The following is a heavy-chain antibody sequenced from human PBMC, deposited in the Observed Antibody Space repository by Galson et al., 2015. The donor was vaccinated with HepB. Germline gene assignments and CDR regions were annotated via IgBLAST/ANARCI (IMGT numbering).Heavy chain of an antibody. CDR2: IKEDGSER. V-gene: IGHV3-7*03. J-gene: IGHJ4*02. Sequence: SLRLSCAASGFIFPNVWLTWVRQVPGKGLEWVASIKEDGSERPYVASVKGRFTISRDNAKSSVSLQMDSLRAEDTAVYYCARLRPGYFDYWGQGTLVTVSS. CDR3: ARLRPGYFDY. D-gene: IGHD3-16*01. CDR1: GFIFPNVW.